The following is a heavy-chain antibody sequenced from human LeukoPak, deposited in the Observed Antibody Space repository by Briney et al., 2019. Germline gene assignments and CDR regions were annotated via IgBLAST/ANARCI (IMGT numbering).Heavy chain of an antibody. CDR2: ISTSSGTM. D-gene: IGHD2-2*01. Sequence: GGSLRLSRAASGFTFSTYSMNWVRQAPGKGLEWVSYISTSSGTMYYADSVKGRFTISRDNAQNSLYLQTNSLTAEDTAVYYCAREGSAADDFDYWGQGTLVTVSS. V-gene: IGHV3-48*04. CDR3: AREGSAADDFDY. J-gene: IGHJ4*02. CDR1: GFTFSTYS.